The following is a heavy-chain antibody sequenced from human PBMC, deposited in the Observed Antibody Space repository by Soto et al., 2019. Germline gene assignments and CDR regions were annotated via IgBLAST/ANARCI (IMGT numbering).Heavy chain of an antibody. D-gene: IGHD1-1*01. V-gene: IGHV1-2*02. CDR1: GCTFIDYY. CDR3: AKEPATAKPEGVDF. J-gene: IGHJ4*02. Sequence: SVKVSCAASGCTFIDYYVHWVRQAPGQGLEWMGWINPNSGGTKYAPKFQGGVTMTRDTSITTAYMELSRLRSGDTAVYYCAKEPATAKPEGVDFWGQGTLVTVSS. CDR2: INPNSGGT.